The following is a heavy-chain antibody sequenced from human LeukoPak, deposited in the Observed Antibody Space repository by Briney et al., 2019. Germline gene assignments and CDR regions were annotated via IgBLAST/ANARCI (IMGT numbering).Heavy chain of an antibody. CDR1: GGSISSYY. J-gene: IGHJ4*02. D-gene: IGHD1-7*01. Sequence: SETLSLTCTVSGGSISSYYWSWIRQPPGKGLEWIGYIYYSGSTNHNPSLKSRVTISVDTSKNQFSLKLSSVTAADTAVYYCARGELNGDYFDYWGQGTLVTVSS. CDR2: IYYSGST. CDR3: ARGELNGDYFDY. V-gene: IGHV4-59*01.